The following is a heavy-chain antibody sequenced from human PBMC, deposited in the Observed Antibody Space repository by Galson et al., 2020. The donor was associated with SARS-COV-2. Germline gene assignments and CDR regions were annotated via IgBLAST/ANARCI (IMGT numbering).Heavy chain of an antibody. CDR1: GGSFSGYY. Sequence: SETLSLTCAVYGGSFSGYYWSWIRKPPGKGLEWIGEINHSGSTNYNPSLKSRVTISVDTSKNQFSLKLSSVTAADTAVYYCARGPRYSSSWYGTYNWFDPWGQGTLVTVSS. CDR2: INHSGST. CDR3: ARGPRYSSSWYGTYNWFDP. J-gene: IGHJ5*02. V-gene: IGHV4-34*01. D-gene: IGHD6-13*01.